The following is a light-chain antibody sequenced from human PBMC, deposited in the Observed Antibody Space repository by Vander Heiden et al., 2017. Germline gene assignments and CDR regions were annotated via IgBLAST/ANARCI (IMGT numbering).Light chain of an antibody. V-gene: IGKV3-11*01. CDR1: QSVSSY. Sequence: EIVLTQSPATLSLSPGERATISCRASQSVSSYLAWYQQKPGQAPRLLIYDASNRATGIPARFSGSGSGTDFTLTISSLEPEDFAVYYCQQRSNGPPGFTFGPGTKVDIK. CDR3: QQRSNGPPGFT. CDR2: DAS. J-gene: IGKJ3*01.